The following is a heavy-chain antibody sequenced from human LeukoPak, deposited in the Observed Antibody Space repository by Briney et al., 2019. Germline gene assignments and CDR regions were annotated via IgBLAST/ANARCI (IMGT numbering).Heavy chain of an antibody. Sequence: ASVKVSRKASGYTFTGYYMHWVRQAPGQGLEWMGWINPNSGGTNYAQKFQGRVTMTRDTSISTAYMELSRLRSDDTAVYYCARGPITFYAFDIWSQGTMVTVSS. V-gene: IGHV1-2*02. CDR1: GYTFTGYY. CDR2: INPNSGGT. J-gene: IGHJ3*02. CDR3: ARGPITFYAFDI. D-gene: IGHD3-16*01.